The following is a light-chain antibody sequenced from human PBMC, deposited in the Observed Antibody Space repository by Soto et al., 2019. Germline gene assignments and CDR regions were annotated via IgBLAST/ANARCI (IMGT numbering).Light chain of an antibody. CDR1: QSVSSSY. Sequence: EIVVTQSPGTLSLSPGERATLSCRASQSVSSSYLAWYQQKPGQAPRLLIYGASSRATGIPDRFSGSGSGTDFTLTISRLEPEDFAVYYCQQYGSSPTFGGGTKVAIK. V-gene: IGKV3-20*01. CDR3: QQYGSSPT. J-gene: IGKJ4*01. CDR2: GAS.